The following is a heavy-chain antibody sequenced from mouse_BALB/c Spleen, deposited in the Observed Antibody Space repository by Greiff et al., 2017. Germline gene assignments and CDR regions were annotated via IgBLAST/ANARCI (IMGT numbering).Heavy chain of an antibody. Sequence: EVQRVESGGGLVQPGGSRKLSCAASGFTFSSFGMHWVRQAPEKGLEWVAYISSGSSTIYYADTVKGRFTISRDNPKNTLFLQMTSLRSEDTAMYYCARDRYDHYAMDYWGQGTSVTVSS. CDR3: ARDRYDHYAMDY. V-gene: IGHV5-17*02. CDR1: GFTFSSFG. D-gene: IGHD2-14*01. J-gene: IGHJ4*01. CDR2: ISSGSSTI.